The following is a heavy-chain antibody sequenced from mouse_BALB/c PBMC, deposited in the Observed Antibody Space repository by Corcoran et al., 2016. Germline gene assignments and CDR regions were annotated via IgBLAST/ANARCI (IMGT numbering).Heavy chain of an antibody. CDR3: ASDPSWFAY. Sequence: QIQLVQSGPELKKPGETVKISCKASGYTFTNYGMNWVKQAPGKGLKWMGWINTYTGEPTYADDFKGRFAFSLETSASTAYLQINSLKNEDTARYFCASDPSWFAYWGQGTLVTVSA. J-gene: IGHJ3*01. CDR2: INTYTGEP. V-gene: IGHV9-3-1*01. CDR1: GYTFTNYG.